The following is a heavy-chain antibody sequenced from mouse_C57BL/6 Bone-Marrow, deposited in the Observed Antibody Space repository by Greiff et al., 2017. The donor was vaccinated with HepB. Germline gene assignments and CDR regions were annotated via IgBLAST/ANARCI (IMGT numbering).Heavy chain of an antibody. CDR3: AMITTVVYWYFDV. CDR2: ISDGGSYT. V-gene: IGHV5-4*01. Sequence: EVQRVESGGGLVKPGGSLKLSCAASGFTFSSYAMSWVRQTPEKRLEWVATISDGGSYTYYPDNVKGRFTISRDNAKNNLYLQMSHLKSEDTAMYYCAMITTVVYWYFDVWGTGTTVTVSS. J-gene: IGHJ1*03. CDR1: GFTFSSYA. D-gene: IGHD1-1*01.